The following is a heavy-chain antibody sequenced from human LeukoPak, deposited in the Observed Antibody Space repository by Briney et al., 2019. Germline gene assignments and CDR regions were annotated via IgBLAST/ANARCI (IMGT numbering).Heavy chain of an antibody. CDR3: ASDIVVVPAAIGGWFDP. D-gene: IGHD2-2*02. Sequence: GGSLRLSCAASGFTFSSYSMNWVRQAPGKGLEWVSSISSSSSYIYYADSVKGRFTISRDNAKNSLYLQMNSLRAEDTAVYYCASDIVVVPAAIGGWFDPWGQGTLVTVSS. J-gene: IGHJ5*02. V-gene: IGHV3-21*01. CDR1: GFTFSSYS. CDR2: ISSSSSYI.